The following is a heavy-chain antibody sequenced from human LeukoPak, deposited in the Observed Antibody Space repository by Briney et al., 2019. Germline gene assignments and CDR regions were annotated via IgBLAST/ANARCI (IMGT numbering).Heavy chain of an antibody. J-gene: IGHJ3*02. Sequence: PSETLSLTCTVSSGLIGSGFYWSWIRQPAGKGLEWIGRIYTSGITNYNPYLKSRVTISTDTSKNQFFLKLSSVTAADTAVYYCARVPGVRSSSIVHGFDIWGQGTSVTVSS. CDR3: ARVPGVRSSSIVHGFDI. V-gene: IGHV4-61*02. CDR1: SGLIGSGFY. CDR2: IYTSGIT. D-gene: IGHD6-6*01.